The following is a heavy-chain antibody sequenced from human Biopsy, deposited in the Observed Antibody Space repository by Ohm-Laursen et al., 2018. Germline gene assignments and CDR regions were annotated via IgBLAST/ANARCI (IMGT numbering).Heavy chain of an antibody. CDR1: GYTYPDYY. D-gene: IGHD3-3*01. J-gene: IGHJ6*02. CDR2: IKPNNGDT. CDR3: AIRGGYDFRSGHYSEIYYYYTLDV. Sequence: SVTPSRKPSGYTYPDYYVHWVRQAPGQGLEWMGGIKPNNGDTEYSQRFQGRVTLAWDRSTSTGYMEVSSLRSGDTALYYCAIRGGYDFRSGHYSEIYYYYTLDVWGQGTTVTVSS. V-gene: IGHV1-2*02.